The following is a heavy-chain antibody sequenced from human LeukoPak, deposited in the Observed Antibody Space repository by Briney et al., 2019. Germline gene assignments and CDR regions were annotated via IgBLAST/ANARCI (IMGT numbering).Heavy chain of an antibody. Sequence: ASVKVSCKASGYTFTGYYMHWVRQAPGQGLEWMGWINPNSGGTNYAQKFQGRVTMTRDTSISTAYMELSRLRSDDTAVYYCARVPPRYNWNYSYWGQGTLVTVSS. V-gene: IGHV1-2*02. D-gene: IGHD1-7*01. J-gene: IGHJ4*02. CDR3: ARVPPRYNWNYSY. CDR1: GYTFTGYY. CDR2: INPNSGGT.